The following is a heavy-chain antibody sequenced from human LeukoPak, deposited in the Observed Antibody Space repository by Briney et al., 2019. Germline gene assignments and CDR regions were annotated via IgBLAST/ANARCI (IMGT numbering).Heavy chain of an antibody. V-gene: IGHV3-33*06. D-gene: IGHD3-3*01. CDR2: IWFDGSNK. J-gene: IGHJ4*02. CDR3: AKVARVTIPRTYGYYFDY. Sequence: PGGSLRLSCVTSGFTFSTHGMHWVRQAPGKGLEWVAVIWFDGSNKYYADSVKGRFTISRDNSKTALYLQMNALRAEDTAVYYCAKVARVTIPRTYGYYFDYWGQGTLVTVSS. CDR1: GFTFSTHG.